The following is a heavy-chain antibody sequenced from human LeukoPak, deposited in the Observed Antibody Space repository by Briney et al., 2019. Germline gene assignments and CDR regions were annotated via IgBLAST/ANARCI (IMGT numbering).Heavy chain of an antibody. V-gene: IGHV3-23*01. Sequence: PGGSLRLSCAASGFSFKSYAMSWVRQAPGKGLEWVSAINNDGDSTYSADSVKGRFTISRDNSKNTLYLQMNSLRAEDTAVYCCAKGPSDIVVSYYGMDVWGQGTTVTVSS. CDR2: INNDGDST. CDR1: GFSFKSYA. CDR3: AKGPSDIVVSYYGMDV. D-gene: IGHD5-12*01. J-gene: IGHJ6*02.